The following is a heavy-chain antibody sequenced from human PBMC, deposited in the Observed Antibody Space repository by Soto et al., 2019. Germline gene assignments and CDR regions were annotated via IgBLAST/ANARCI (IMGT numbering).Heavy chain of an antibody. CDR1: GYTFTKYG. CDR3: ARTPTYRGWGAS. CDR2: INPDNDNT. J-gene: IGHJ4*02. D-gene: IGHD1-26*01. V-gene: IGHV1-18*04. Sequence: QVELVQPGGDVKKPGASVKVSCKASGYTFTKYGISWVRQAPGQGLEWMGWINPDNDNTIYAHNFQGRVTLTTDTPTSTLNRDLRTLRSAETAGYYGARTPTYRGWGASGAQGPLVT.